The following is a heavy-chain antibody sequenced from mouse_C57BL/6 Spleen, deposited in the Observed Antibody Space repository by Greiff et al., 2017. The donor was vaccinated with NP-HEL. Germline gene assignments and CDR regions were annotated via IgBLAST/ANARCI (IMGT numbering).Heavy chain of an antibody. Sequence: QVQLQQPGAELVKPGASVKLSCKASGYTFTSYWMHWVKQRPGQGLEWIGMIHPNSGSTNYNEKFKSKATLTVDKSSSTAYMQLSSLTSEDSTVYYCARYYYGSSHWYFDGWGTGTTVTVSS. CDR1: GYTFTSYW. J-gene: IGHJ1*03. CDR3: ARYYYGSSHWYFDG. CDR2: IHPNSGST. V-gene: IGHV1-64*01. D-gene: IGHD1-1*01.